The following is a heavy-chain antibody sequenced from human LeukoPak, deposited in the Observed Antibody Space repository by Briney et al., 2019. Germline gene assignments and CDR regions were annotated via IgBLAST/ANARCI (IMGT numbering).Heavy chain of an antibody. CDR1: GFTFSSYA. J-gene: IGHJ4*02. Sequence: GGSLRLSCAASGFTFSSYAMSWVRQAPGKGLEWVLAISGSGGSTYYADSVKGRFTISRDNSKNTLYLQMNSLRAEDTAVYYCAKESDDYVWGSYRKGHYFDYWGQGTLVTVSS. D-gene: IGHD3-16*02. CDR2: ISGSGGST. V-gene: IGHV3-23*01. CDR3: AKESDDYVWGSYRKGHYFDY.